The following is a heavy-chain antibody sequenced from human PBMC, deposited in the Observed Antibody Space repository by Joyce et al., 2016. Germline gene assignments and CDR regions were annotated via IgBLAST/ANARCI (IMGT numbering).Heavy chain of an antibody. CDR3: ARSQWLAPLMY. CDR2: ITNSGAT. CDR1: SGPFSGFF. Sequence: QVQLQQWGAGLLKTSETLSLTCAVYSGPFSGFFWSWVRQPPGKGLEWIGDITNSGATHYNPSLKSRLTMSVDTSRKEFSLKLSSVTVADTAIDYCARSQWLAPLMYWGQGTPVTVSS. V-gene: IGHV4-34*02. D-gene: IGHD6-19*01. J-gene: IGHJ4*02.